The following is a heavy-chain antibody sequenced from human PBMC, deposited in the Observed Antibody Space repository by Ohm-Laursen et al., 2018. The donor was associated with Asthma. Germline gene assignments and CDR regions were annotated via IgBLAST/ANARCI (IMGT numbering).Heavy chain of an antibody. CDR1: GDSISSGNNY. Sequence: SDTLSLTCTVSGDSISSGNNYWSWIRQHPGKGLEWIGYIYDSGNTNYNPSLKSRATISVDTPKNQFSLKLSSVTAADTAVFYCARGVTGTYYFDYWGQGTLVTVSS. CDR3: ARGVTGTYYFDY. D-gene: IGHD1-7*01. V-gene: IGHV4-61*01. CDR2: IYDSGNT. J-gene: IGHJ4*02.